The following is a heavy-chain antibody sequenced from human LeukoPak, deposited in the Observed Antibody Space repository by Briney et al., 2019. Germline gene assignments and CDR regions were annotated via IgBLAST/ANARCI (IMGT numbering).Heavy chain of an antibody. Sequence: GGSLRLSCAASGFTFSSYAMSWVRQAPGKGLEWVSAISGSGGSTYYADSVKGRFTISRDNSKNTLHLQMNSLRAEDTAVYYCAKARQGLRLGESDYWGQGTLVTVSS. D-gene: IGHD3-16*01. CDR1: GFTFSSYA. J-gene: IGHJ4*02. CDR2: ISGSGGST. V-gene: IGHV3-23*01. CDR3: AKARQGLRLGESDY.